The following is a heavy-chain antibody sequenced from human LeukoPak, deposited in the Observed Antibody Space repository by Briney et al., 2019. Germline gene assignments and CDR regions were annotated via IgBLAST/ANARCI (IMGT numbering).Heavy chain of an antibody. CDR2: IYYSGST. J-gene: IGHJ4*02. V-gene: IGHV4-39*01. CDR3: ARLCRVAAYSSSWYYFDY. Sequence: SETLSLTCTLSVGSISSSSYYWGWIRQPPGKGLEWIGSIYYSGSTYYNPSLKSRVTISVDTSKNQFSLKLSSVPAADTAVYYSARLCRVAAYSSSWYYFDYWGQGTLVTVSS. D-gene: IGHD6-13*01. CDR1: VGSISSSSYY.